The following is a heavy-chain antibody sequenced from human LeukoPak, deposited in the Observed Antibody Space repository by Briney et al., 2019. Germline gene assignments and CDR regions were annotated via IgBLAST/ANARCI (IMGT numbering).Heavy chain of an antibody. J-gene: IGHJ5*02. CDR3: ARGRYYYGSGKDWFDP. CDR2: IYYSGST. D-gene: IGHD3-10*01. V-gene: IGHV4-34*01. Sequence: PSETLSLTCAVYGGSFSGYYWSWIRQPPGKGLEWIGSIYYSGSTYYNPSLKSRVTISVDTSKNQFSLKLSSVTAADTAVYYCARGRYYYGSGKDWFDPWGQGTLVTVSS. CDR1: GGSFSGYY.